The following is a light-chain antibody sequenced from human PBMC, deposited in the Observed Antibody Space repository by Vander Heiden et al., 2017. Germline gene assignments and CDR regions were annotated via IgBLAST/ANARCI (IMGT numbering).Light chain of an antibody. V-gene: IGLV1-44*01. J-gene: IGLJ1*01. Sequence: QSVLTQPPSASVTPGQRVTISCSGSSSNIGSNTVNWYQQLPGTAPKLLIYSNNQRPSGVPGRFSGSKSGTSASLAISGLQSDDEADYYCAAWDDSLNGYVFGTGTKVSVL. CDR2: SNN. CDR1: SSNIGSNT. CDR3: AAWDDSLNGYV.